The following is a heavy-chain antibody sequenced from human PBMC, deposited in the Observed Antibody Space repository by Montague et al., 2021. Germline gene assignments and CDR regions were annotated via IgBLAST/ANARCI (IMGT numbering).Heavy chain of an antibody. D-gene: IGHD3-10*01. CDR1: GGPFSGYF. CDR3: ARDTWFRENLSSLYYYGIDV. Sequence: SETLSLTCGVYGGPFSGYFWTWIRRPPGKGLEWVGEINHSGDANYNPSLESRVTMTVDTSKRQFSLRLTSLTAADTAIYYCARDTWFRENLSSLYYYGIDVWGQGTTVTVSS. V-gene: IGHV4-34*01. CDR2: INHSGDA. J-gene: IGHJ6*02.